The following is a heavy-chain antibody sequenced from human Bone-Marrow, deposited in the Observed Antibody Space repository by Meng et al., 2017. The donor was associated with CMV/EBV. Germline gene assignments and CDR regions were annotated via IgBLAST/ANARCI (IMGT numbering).Heavy chain of an antibody. Sequence: ASVMASCKASGYTFTGYNIHWVRQAPGQGLEWLGWINPHSGGTIYAQKFEDRVTLTSDTSISTAYMELRRLRSDDTAVFFCARLFHTTPGTNYYYGMDVWGPGTTVTVSS. CDR1: GYTFTGYN. CDR2: INPHSGGT. J-gene: IGHJ6*02. CDR3: ARLFHTTPGTNYYYGMDV. V-gene: IGHV1-2*02. D-gene: IGHD1-1*01.